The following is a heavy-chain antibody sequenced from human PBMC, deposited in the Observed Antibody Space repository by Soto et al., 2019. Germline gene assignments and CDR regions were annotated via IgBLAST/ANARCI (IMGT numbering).Heavy chain of an antibody. CDR1: GFTFSRSG. J-gene: IGHJ4*02. Sequence: QVRLVESGGGVVQPGRSLRLSCAASGFTFSRSGMHWVRQAPGKGLEWVAGLAYDGSNKSYGDSVKGRFTISRDNSKNTLYVEMNNLRPEDTAVYYCANDRIRDFENWGQGTLVTVSS. V-gene: IGHV3-30*18. CDR3: ANDRIRDFEN. CDR2: LAYDGSNK. D-gene: IGHD2-21*01.